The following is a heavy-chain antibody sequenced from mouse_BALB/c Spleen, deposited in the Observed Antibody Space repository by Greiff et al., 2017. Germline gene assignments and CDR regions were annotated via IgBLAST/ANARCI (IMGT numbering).Heavy chain of an antibody. D-gene: IGHD2-14*01. CDR3: ARDREYRYAGDFDY. CDR2: ISYDGSN. CDR1: GYSITSGYY. Sequence: EVKLQESGPGLVKPSQSLSLTCSVTGYSITSGYYWNWIRQFPGNKLEWMGYISYDGSNNYNPSLKNRISITRDTSKNQFFLKLNSVTTEDTATYYCARDREYRYAGDFDYWGQGTTLTVSS. V-gene: IGHV3-6*02. J-gene: IGHJ2*01.